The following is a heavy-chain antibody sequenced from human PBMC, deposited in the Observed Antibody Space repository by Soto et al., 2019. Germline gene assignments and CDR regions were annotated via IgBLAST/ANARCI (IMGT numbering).Heavy chain of an antibody. D-gene: IGHD6-19*01. Sequence: SETLSLTCTVSGGSISSSSYYWGWIRQPPGKGLEWIGSIYNSGSTYYNPSLKSRVTISVDTSKNQFSLKLSSVTAADTAVYFCASDSSGWNYYFDYWGQGTLVTVSS. V-gene: IGHV4-39*01. J-gene: IGHJ4*02. CDR1: GGSISSSSYY. CDR3: ASDSSGWNYYFDY. CDR2: IYNSGST.